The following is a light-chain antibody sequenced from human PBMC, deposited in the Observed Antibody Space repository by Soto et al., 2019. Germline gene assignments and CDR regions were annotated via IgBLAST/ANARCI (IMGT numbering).Light chain of an antibody. Sequence: SYELTQPPSMSGSPGQTAVITCSGDALPRQYVYWFKQKPGQAPVLVIYQDTRRPSTIPARFSGSASGTTVTLTISEVQADDEADYYCQSADTSGNIEVFGPGTKVTVL. V-gene: IGLV3-25*02. CDR3: QSADTSGNIEV. J-gene: IGLJ1*01. CDR2: QDT. CDR1: ALPRQY.